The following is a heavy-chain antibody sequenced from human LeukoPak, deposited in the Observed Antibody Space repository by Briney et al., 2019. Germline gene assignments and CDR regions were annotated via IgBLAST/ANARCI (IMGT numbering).Heavy chain of an antibody. Sequence: PSETLSLTSTVSGGSISSSSYYWGSARQPPGKGREWIGSIYYSGCTYNNPSRKSLVTISVDTAKTQFSLKLSSVSAADTAVYYCARVGGVAGTDYYDMDVWGKGTTVTVSS. CDR3: ARVGGVAGTDYYDMDV. CDR1: GGSISSSSYY. J-gene: IGHJ6*03. V-gene: IGHV4-39*07. D-gene: IGHD6-19*01. CDR2: IYYSGCT.